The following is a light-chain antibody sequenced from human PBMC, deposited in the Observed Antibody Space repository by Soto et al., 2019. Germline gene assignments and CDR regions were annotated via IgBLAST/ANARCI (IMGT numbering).Light chain of an antibody. J-gene: IGLJ1*01. CDR1: SSDVGGYDY. Sequence: QSVLTQPASVSGSPGQSITISCTGTSSDVGGYDYVSWYQQYPGKAPKLIIYEVTNRPSGVSNRFSGSKSGNTASLTISGLRAEDEADYYCCSLTTSHTYVFASGTKVTVL. V-gene: IGLV2-14*01. CDR3: CSLTTSHTYV. CDR2: EVT.